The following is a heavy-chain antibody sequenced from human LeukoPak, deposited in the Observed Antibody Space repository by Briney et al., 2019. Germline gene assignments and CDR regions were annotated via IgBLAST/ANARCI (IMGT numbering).Heavy chain of an antibody. D-gene: IGHD1-26*01. V-gene: IGHV3-23*01. CDR2: ISGSGGNT. J-gene: IGHJ4*02. Sequence: EGSLRLSCAASGFAFSSYTMTWVRQAPGKGLEWASGISGSGGNTYHADSVKGRFTISRDNSKNTLFLKMNSLRAEDTAVYYCATKTSGSYGYFDYWGQGTLVTVSS. CDR1: GFAFSSYT. CDR3: ATKTSGSYGYFDY.